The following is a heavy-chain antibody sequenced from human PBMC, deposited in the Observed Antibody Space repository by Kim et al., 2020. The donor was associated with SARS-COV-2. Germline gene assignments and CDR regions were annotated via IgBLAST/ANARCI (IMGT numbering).Heavy chain of an antibody. V-gene: IGHV3-30*18. D-gene: IGHD6-13*01. CDR3: AKETAADLYYYYYGMDV. J-gene: IGHJ6*02. Sequence: GGSLRLSCAASGFTFSSYGMHWVRQAPGKGLEWVAVISYDGSNKYYADSVKGRFTISRDNSKNTLYLQMNSLRAEDTAVYYCAKETAADLYYYYYGMDVWGQGTTVTVSS. CDR2: ISYDGSNK. CDR1: GFTFSSYG.